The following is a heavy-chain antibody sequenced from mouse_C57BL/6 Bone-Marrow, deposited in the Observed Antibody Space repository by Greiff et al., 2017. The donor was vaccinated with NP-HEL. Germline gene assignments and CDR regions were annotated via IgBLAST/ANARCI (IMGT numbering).Heavy chain of an antibody. D-gene: IGHD2-2*01. CDR2: IYPRSGNT. J-gene: IGHJ4*01. CDR3: ARMALLWLRRAMDY. Sequence: VKLVESGAELARPGASVKLSCKASGYTFTSYGISWVKQRTGQGLEWIGEIYPRSGNTYYNEKFKGKATLTADKSSSTAYMELRSLTSEDSAVYFCARMALLWLRRAMDYWGQGTSVTVSS. V-gene: IGHV1-81*01. CDR1: GYTFTSYG.